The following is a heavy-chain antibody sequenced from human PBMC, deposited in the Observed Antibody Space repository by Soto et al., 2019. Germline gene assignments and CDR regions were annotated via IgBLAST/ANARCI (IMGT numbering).Heavy chain of an antibody. V-gene: IGHV3-53*01. CDR2: ISNGGST. Sequence: GGSLRLSCAASGFTVSSYYMSWVRQAPGKGLEWISMISNGGSTYHADSVKGRFTISRDNSKNTLYLQMNILRAEDTAVYYCARAFGYSSRSDHWSQGTLVTVSS. CDR3: ARAFGYSSRSDH. J-gene: IGHJ4*02. CDR1: GFTVSSYY. D-gene: IGHD6-19*01.